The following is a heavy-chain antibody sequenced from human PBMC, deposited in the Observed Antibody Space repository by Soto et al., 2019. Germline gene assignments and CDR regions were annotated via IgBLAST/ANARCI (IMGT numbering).Heavy chain of an antibody. CDR3: AKDFCGGDCYWFDY. CDR2: ILYDGSRK. V-gene: IGHV3-30*18. J-gene: IGHJ4*02. Sequence: PGGSLRLSCAASGFTFSNSGMHWVRHAPGKGLEWVAVILYDGSRKYYADSVKGRFTISRDNSKNTLYLQMNSLRADDTALYYCAKDFCGGDCYWFDYWGQGTLVTVSS. CDR1: GFTFSNSG. D-gene: IGHD2-21*01.